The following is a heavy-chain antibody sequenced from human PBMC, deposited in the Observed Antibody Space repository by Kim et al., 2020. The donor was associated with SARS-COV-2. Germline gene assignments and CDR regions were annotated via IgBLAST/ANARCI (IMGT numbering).Heavy chain of an antibody. CDR3: ARDLGHEWYNDY. V-gene: IGHV1-18*01. J-gene: IGHJ4*02. D-gene: IGHD1-1*01. Sequence: NYARKLQGRVTMTTDTSTSTAYMELRSLRSDDTAVYYCARDLGHEWYNDYWGQGTLVTVSS.